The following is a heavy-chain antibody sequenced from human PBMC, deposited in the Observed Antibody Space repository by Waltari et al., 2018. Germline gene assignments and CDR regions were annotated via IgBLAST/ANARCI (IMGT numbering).Heavy chain of an antibody. CDR3: ARDAFRGLRSGYNWFDP. CDR1: GGTFSSYA. Sequence: QVQLVQSGAEVKKPGSSVKVSCKASGGTFSSYAISWVRQAPGQGLEWMGGIIPIFGTANYAQKFQGRVTITADESTSTAYMELSSLRSEDTAVYYCARDAFRGLRSGYNWFDPWGQGTLVTVSS. V-gene: IGHV1-69*13. D-gene: IGHD5-12*01. CDR2: IIPIFGTA. J-gene: IGHJ5*02.